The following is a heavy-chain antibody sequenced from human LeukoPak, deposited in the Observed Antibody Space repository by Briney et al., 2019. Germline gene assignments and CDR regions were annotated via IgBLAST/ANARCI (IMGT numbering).Heavy chain of an antibody. D-gene: IGHD5-12*01. V-gene: IGHV5-51*01. CDR2: INPGYSDI. CDR1: GYSFTSYW. Sequence: GESLKISCKGSGYSFTSYWIGWVRQMPGKGLEWMGIINPGYSDIRYNPSFQGQVTISADKSISTAYLQWSSLKASDTAIYYCARHDKGYSGYVTLDYWGQGTLVTVSS. J-gene: IGHJ4*02. CDR3: ARHDKGYSGYVTLDY.